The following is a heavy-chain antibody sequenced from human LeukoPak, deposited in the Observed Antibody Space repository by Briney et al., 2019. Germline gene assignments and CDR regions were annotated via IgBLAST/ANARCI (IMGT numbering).Heavy chain of an antibody. V-gene: IGHV3-66*02. CDR2: IYSGGST. D-gene: IGHD2-2*01. Sequence: GGSLRLSCAASGFTVSSNYMSWVRQAPGKGLEWVSVIYSGGSTYYADSVKGRFTISRDNSKNTLYLQMNSLRAEDTAAYYCARVLRYCSSTSCYGWFDPWGQGTLVTVSS. J-gene: IGHJ5*02. CDR3: ARVLRYCSSTSCYGWFDP. CDR1: GFTVSSNY.